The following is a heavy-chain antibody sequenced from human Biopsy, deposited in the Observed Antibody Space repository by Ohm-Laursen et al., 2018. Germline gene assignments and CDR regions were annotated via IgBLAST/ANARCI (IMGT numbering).Heavy chain of an antibody. J-gene: IGHJ2*01. Sequence: SLRLSCAASGFIFDDYAMHWVRQAPGKGLEWVSSITWISGTIDYADSVKGRFTISRDNAKNSLYLQMNSLRAGDTALYYCAKARVAIRYFDIWGRGTLVTVSS. CDR2: ITWISGTI. V-gene: IGHV3-9*01. CDR1: GFIFDDYA. CDR3: AKARVAIRYFDI. D-gene: IGHD2-15*01.